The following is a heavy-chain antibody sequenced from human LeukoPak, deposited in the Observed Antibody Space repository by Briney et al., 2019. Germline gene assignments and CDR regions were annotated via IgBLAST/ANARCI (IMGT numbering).Heavy chain of an antibody. V-gene: IGHV4-4*09. D-gene: IGHD1-7*01. CDR1: GGSISSYY. CDR2: IYTSGST. CDR3: ARGRYDWNSRPFDY. J-gene: IGHJ4*02. Sequence: SETLSLTCTVSGGSISSYYWSWIRQPPGKGLEWIGYIYTSGSTNYNPSLKSRVTISVDTSKNQFSLKLSSVTAADTAVYYCARGRYDWNSRPFDYWSQGTLVTVST.